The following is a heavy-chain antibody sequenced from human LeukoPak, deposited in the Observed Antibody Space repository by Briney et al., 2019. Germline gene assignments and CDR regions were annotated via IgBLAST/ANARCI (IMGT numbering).Heavy chain of an antibody. CDR3: ARAGDIVVDAFDI. CDR1: GYTFTGYY. D-gene: IGHD2-15*01. Sequence: ASVKVSCKASGYTFTGYYMHWVRQAPGQGLEWMGWINPNSGGTNYAQKFQGWVTMTRDTSISTAYMELSRLRSDDTAVYYCARAGDIVVDAFDIWGRGTMVTVSS. CDR2: INPNSGGT. J-gene: IGHJ3*02. V-gene: IGHV1-2*04.